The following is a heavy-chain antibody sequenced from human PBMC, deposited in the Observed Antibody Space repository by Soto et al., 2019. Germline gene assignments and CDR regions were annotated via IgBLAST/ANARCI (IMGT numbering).Heavy chain of an antibody. CDR3: ARQGDMAATPADAFDI. CDR1: GYTFTNYW. Sequence: GESLKISCKGSGYTFTNYWIGWVRQMPGKGPEWMGIIYPGDSDTKYNPSFQGQVTISADKSITTTYLQWSSLKASDTAIYYCARQGDMAATPADAFDIWGQGTLVTVSS. D-gene: IGHD6-19*01. J-gene: IGHJ3*02. CDR2: IYPGDSDT. V-gene: IGHV5-51*01.